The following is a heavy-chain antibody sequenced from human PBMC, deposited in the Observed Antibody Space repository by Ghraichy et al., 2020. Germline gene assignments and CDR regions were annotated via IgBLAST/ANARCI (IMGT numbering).Heavy chain of an antibody. V-gene: IGHV4-4*07. CDR3: ARVSVGAGWNGFDI. D-gene: IGHD4-23*01. J-gene: IGHJ3*02. Sequence: SETLSLTCTVSGASISTNSWSWIRQPAGKGLEWIGQTYSSGSTNYNPSLKNRVTMSVDTSKNHFSLKLNSVTAADTALYYCARVSVGAGWNGFDIWGQGTMVTVSS. CDR1: GASISTNS. CDR2: TYSSGST.